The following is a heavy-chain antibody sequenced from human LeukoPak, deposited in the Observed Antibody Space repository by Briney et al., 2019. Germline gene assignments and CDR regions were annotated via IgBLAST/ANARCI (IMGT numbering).Heavy chain of an antibody. CDR2: ISDSGSGT. D-gene: IGHD3-22*01. CDR1: GFTFSSYA. CDR3: AKRTDTSGNRGGALDI. V-gene: IGHV3-23*01. J-gene: IGHJ3*02. Sequence: GGSLRLSCPGSGFTFSSYAMSWVRQAPGKGLEWVSSISDSGSGTYYADSVKGRFTISRDNSKNTLYLQMNSLRAEDTAVYYCAKRTDTSGNRGGALDIWGQGTMVAVSS.